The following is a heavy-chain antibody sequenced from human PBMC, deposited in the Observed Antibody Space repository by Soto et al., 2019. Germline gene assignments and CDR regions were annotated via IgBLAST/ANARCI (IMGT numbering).Heavy chain of an antibody. V-gene: IGHV4-31*03. CDR3: ASLIYVFGSVYYYYYYYVLDV. Sequence: KTSETLTLTCTVSGGSISSGGYYWSWIRQHPGKGLEWIGYIYYSGSTYYNPSLKSRVTISVDTSKTQFSRKLSSVPAGDRAVFYCASLIYVFGSVYYYYYYYVLDVGGKGTRVPVSS. J-gene: IGHJ6*04. CDR2: IYYSGST. D-gene: IGHD3-3*01. CDR1: GGSISSGGYY.